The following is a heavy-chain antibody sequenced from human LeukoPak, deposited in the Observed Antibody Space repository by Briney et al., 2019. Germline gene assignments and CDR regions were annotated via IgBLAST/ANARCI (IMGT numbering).Heavy chain of an antibody. CDR3: ARDTDYDFWSGYFDY. CDR2: IKQDGSEK. V-gene: IGHV3-7*01. D-gene: IGHD3-3*01. J-gene: IGHJ4*02. Sequence: PGGSLRLSCVASGFTFSSYWMSWVRQAPGKGLEWVANIKQDGSEKYYVDSVKGRFTISRDNAKNSLYLQMNSLRAEDTAVYYCARDTDYDFWSGYFDYWGQGTLVTVSS. CDR1: GFTFSSYW.